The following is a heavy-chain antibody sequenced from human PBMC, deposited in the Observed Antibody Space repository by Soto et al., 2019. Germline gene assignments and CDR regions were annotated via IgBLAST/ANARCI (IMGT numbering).Heavy chain of an antibody. Sequence: GGSLRLSCAASGFAFSSYAMIWVRRAPGEGLEWVSGISGTGDTTNYADSVKGRFTISRDNSKNTLFLQMNSLRAEDTAVYYCAKVAGMTMIVVVLNAFDIWGQGTMVTVSS. V-gene: IGHV3-23*01. CDR2: ISGTGDTT. J-gene: IGHJ3*02. D-gene: IGHD3-22*01. CDR3: AKVAGMTMIVVVLNAFDI. CDR1: GFAFSSYA.